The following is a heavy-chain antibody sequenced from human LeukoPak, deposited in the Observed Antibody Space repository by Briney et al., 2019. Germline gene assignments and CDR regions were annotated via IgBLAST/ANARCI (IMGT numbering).Heavy chain of an antibody. V-gene: IGHV3-66*01. J-gene: IGHJ4*02. CDR1: GFTVSSNY. Sequence: GGSLRLSCAASGFTVSSNYMSWVRQAPGKGLEWVSVIYSGGSTYYADSVKGRFTISRDNSKNTLYLQMNSLRAEDTAVYYYARSYLWGSYRYFDYWGQGTLVTVSS. D-gene: IGHD3-16*02. CDR3: ARSYLWGSYRYFDY. CDR2: IYSGGST.